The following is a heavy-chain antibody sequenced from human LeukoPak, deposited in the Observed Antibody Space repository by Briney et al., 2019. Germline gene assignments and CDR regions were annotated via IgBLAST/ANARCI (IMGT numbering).Heavy chain of an antibody. J-gene: IGHJ4*02. V-gene: IGHV3-23*01. CDR3: AKSYSSVYSSGDY. Sequence: GGSLRLSCAASGFTFDNYAMTWVRQAPGQGLEWVSSISASAPDTYHADSVKGRFTIFRDSSRNTLYLQMHSLRTDDTAVYYCAKSYSSVYSSGDYWGQGTLVTVSS. CDR2: ISASAPDT. CDR1: GFTFDNYA. D-gene: IGHD5/OR15-5a*01.